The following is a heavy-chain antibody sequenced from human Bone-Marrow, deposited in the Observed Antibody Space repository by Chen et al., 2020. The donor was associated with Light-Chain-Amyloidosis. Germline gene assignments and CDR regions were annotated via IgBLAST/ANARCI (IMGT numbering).Heavy chain of an antibody. CDR3: ARRRDGYNFDY. Sequence: EVQLEQSGPEVKKPGESLKISCKGSGYTFPNYWIGWVRQMPGKGLEWMGVIYPDDSDARYSPSCEGQVTISADKSITTDYLQRRSLKASDTAMYYCARRRDGYNFDYWGQGTLVTVSS. D-gene: IGHD5-12*01. V-gene: IGHV5-51*01. J-gene: IGHJ4*02. CDR2: IYPDDSDA. CDR1: GYTFPNYW.